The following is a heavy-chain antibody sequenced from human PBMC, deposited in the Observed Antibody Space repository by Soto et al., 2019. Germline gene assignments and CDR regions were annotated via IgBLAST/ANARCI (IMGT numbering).Heavy chain of an antibody. Sequence: SETLSLTCSVSGGSISSYYWSWIRQPPGKGLEWIGNIYYTGSTNYNPSRKSRVTISVDTPKNQLSLKVTSVTAADTAVYYCARVGGYYGDYPNFDYWGQGTLVTVSS. V-gene: IGHV4-59*01. D-gene: IGHD4-17*01. CDR3: ARVGGYYGDYPNFDY. J-gene: IGHJ4*02. CDR2: IYYTGST. CDR1: GGSISSYY.